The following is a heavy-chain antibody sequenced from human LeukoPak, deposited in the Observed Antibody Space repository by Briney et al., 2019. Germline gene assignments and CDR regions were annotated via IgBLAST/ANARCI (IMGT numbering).Heavy chain of an antibody. CDR3: ARGYSSSSSSYYYYYYMDV. J-gene: IGHJ6*03. Sequence: SETLSLTCTVSDGSIRSYYWSWIRQPPGKGLEWIGYIYYSGSTNYNPSLKSRVTISVDTSKNQFPLKLSSVTAADTAVYYCARGYSSSSSSYYYYYYMDVWGKGTTVTVSS. CDR1: DGSIRSYY. V-gene: IGHV4-59*01. D-gene: IGHD6-6*01. CDR2: IYYSGST.